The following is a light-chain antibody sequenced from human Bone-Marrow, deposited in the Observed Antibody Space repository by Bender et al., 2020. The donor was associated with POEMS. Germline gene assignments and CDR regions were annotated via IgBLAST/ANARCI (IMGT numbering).Light chain of an antibody. CDR3: ESGDGSDTYRV. Sequence: SSELTQPPSVSVSPGQTAKITCSGGALTNQYVSWYQQKTGQAPLLVIQKDNERPSRIPERFSGSTSGTTGTLTISGVQAEDEAYYFCESGDGSDTYRVFGGGTKLTVL. V-gene: IGLV3-25*03. CDR2: KDN. J-gene: IGLJ2*01. CDR1: ALTNQY.